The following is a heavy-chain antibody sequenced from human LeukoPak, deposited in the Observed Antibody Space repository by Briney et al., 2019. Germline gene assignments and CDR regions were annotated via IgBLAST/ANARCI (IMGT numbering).Heavy chain of an antibody. CDR3: AKAHHYDFWSGYLDY. CDR2: IKQDGSEK. Sequence: GGSLRLSCAASGFTFSSYWMSWVRQAPGKGLEWVANIKQDGSEKYYVDSVKGRFTISRDNAKNSLYLQMNSLRAEDTALYYCAKAHHYDFWSGYLDYWGQGTLVTVSS. D-gene: IGHD3-3*01. CDR1: GFTFSSYW. V-gene: IGHV3-7*03. J-gene: IGHJ4*02.